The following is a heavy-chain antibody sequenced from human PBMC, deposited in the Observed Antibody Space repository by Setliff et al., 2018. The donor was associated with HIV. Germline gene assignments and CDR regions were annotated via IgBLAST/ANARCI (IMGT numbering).Heavy chain of an antibody. CDR3: APDFSDNWFDP. J-gene: IGHJ5*02. D-gene: IGHD4-4*01. CDR1: GGSFNTYA. CDR2: IIPISGTA. V-gene: IGHV1-69*06. Sequence: SVKVSCKSSGGSFNTYAINWVRQAPGQGLEWMGRIIPISGTANNAQKFQGRVTITADKSTSTVYMDLSNLRSDDTATYYCAPDFSDNWFDPWGQGTLVTVSS.